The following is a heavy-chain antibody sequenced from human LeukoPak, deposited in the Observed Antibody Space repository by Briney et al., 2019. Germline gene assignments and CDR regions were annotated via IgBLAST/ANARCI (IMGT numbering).Heavy chain of an antibody. Sequence: PSETLSLTFTVSGGSISSYYWSWIRQPPGKGLEWIGYIYYSGSTDSNPSLKSRVTISVDTSKNQISLKLSSVTAADTAVYYCVRTYCRGGSCHFDYRGQGTLVTVSS. CDR1: GGSISSYY. CDR2: IYYSGST. V-gene: IGHV4-59*08. CDR3: VRTYCRGGSCHFDY. D-gene: IGHD2-15*01. J-gene: IGHJ4*02.